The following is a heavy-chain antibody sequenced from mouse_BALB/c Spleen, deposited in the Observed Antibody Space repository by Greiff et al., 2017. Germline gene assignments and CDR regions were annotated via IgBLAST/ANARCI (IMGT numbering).Heavy chain of an antibody. J-gene: IGHJ3*01. D-gene: IGHD3-2*01. CDR1: GFTFSDYY. CDR3: ARPPLDSSGSWFAY. CDR2: ISDGGSYT. Sequence: EVQGVESGGGLVKPGGSLKLSCAASGFTFSDYYMYWVRQTPEKRLEWVATISDGGSYTYYPDSVKGRFTISRDNAKNNLYLQMSSLKSEDTAMYYCARPPLDSSGSWFAYWGQGTLVTVSA. V-gene: IGHV5-4*02.